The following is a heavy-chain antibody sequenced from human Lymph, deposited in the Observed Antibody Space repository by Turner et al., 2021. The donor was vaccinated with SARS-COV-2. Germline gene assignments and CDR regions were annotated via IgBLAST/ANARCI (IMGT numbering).Heavy chain of an antibody. D-gene: IGHD2-21*02. CDR3: ARGPPDFPYYFDY. CDR1: GFTFSRYC. CDR2: ITFTSSYI. Sequence: EVQPVESGGGPVKPGGSLRPSCSASGFTFSRYCMNWVRQAPGKGLEWVSSITFTSSYIYYADSVKGRFTISRDNAKNSLYLQMNSLRAEDTAVYYCARGPPDFPYYFDYWGQGTLVTVSS. V-gene: IGHV3-21*01. J-gene: IGHJ4*02.